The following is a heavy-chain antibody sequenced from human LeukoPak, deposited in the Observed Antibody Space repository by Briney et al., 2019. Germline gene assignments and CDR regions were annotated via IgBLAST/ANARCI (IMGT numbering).Heavy chain of an antibody. J-gene: IGHJ3*02. CDR2: IIPIFGTA. V-gene: IGHV1-69*13. Sequence: GASVTVSCKASGGTFSSYAISWVRQAPGQGLEWMGGIIPIFGTANYAQKFQGRVTITADESTSTAYMELSSLRSEDTAVYYCARCITAYAFDIWGQGTMVTVSS. CDR1: GGTFSSYA. D-gene: IGHD3-10*01. CDR3: ARCITAYAFDI.